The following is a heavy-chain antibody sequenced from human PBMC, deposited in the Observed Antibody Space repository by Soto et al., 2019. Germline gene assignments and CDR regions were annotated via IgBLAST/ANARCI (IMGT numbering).Heavy chain of an antibody. CDR1: GFTFSSYA. Sequence: GGSPRLSCAASGFTFSSYAMSWVRQAPGKGLEWVSAISGSGGSTYYADSVKGRFTISRDNSKNTLYLQMNSLRAEDTAVYYCAKDLDVVVVVAATFGYWGQGTLVTVSS. J-gene: IGHJ4*02. CDR3: AKDLDVVVVVAATFGY. V-gene: IGHV3-23*01. CDR2: ISGSGGST. D-gene: IGHD2-15*01.